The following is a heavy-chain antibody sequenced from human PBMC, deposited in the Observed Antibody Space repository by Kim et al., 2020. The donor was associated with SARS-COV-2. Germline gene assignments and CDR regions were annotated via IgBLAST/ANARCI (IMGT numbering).Heavy chain of an antibody. CDR2: GRT. CDR3: ARGPGAMGP. Sequence: GRTNYNPALKSRVTISVDTSKNQFSLKLSSVTAADPAVYYCARGPGAMGPWGQGTLVTVSS. D-gene: IGHD5-18*01. V-gene: IGHV4-59*09. J-gene: IGHJ5*02.